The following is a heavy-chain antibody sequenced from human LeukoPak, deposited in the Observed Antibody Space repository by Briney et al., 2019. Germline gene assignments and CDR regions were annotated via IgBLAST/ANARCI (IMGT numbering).Heavy chain of an antibody. CDR2: INHSGST. CDR3: ARGGVTIFGVVINEEYYFDY. D-gene: IGHD3-3*01. Sequence: SETLSLTCAVYGGSFSGYYRSWIRQPPGKGLEWIGEINHSGSTNYNPSLMSRVAMSVDTSKNQFSLNLRSVTAADTAVYYCARGGVTIFGVVINEEYYFDYWGQGTLVTVSS. CDR1: GGSFSGYY. V-gene: IGHV4-34*01. J-gene: IGHJ4*02.